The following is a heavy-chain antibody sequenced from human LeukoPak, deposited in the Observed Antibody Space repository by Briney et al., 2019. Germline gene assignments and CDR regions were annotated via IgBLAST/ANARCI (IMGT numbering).Heavy chain of an antibody. CDR2: IYTSGST. CDR1: GGSISSYY. D-gene: IGHD2-2*01. J-gene: IGHJ6*03. Sequence: SETLSLTCTVSGGSISSYYWSWIRQPPGKGLEWIGYIYTSGSTNYNPSLKSRATISVDTSKNQFSLKLSSVTAADTAVYYCARGIVVVPAASHYYYYYMDVWGKGTTVTVSS. CDR3: ARGIVVVPAASHYYYYYMDV. V-gene: IGHV4-4*09.